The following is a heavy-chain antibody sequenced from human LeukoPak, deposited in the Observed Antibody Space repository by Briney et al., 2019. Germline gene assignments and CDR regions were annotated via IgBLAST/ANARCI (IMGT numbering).Heavy chain of an antibody. J-gene: IGHJ6*03. CDR1: GGSISSYY. CDR2: IYYSGNT. V-gene: IGHV4-59*01. Sequence: SETLSLTCTVSGGSISSYYWSWIRQPPGKGLEWIGYIYYSGNTNYNPSLKSRVTISVDTSKNQFSLKMSSVTAADTAVYFCARGGPPGYYYDYYMDVWGKGTTVTISS. CDR3: ARGGPPGYYYDYYMDV.